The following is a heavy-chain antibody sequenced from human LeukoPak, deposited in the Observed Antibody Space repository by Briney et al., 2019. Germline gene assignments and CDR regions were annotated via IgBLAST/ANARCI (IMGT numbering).Heavy chain of an antibody. D-gene: IGHD6-19*01. CDR3: AKDKPLYSSGWYDY. J-gene: IGHJ4*02. V-gene: IGHV3-33*06. CDR2: IWYDGSNK. Sequence: GGSLRLSCAASGFTFSSYAMSWVRQAPGKGLEWVAVIWYDGSNKYYADSVKGRFTISRDNSKNTLYLQMNSLRAEDTAVYYCAKDKPLYSSGWYDYWGQGTLVTVSS. CDR1: GFTFSSYA.